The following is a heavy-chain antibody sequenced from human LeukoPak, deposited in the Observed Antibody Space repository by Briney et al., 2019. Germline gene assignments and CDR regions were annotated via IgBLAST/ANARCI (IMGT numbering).Heavy chain of an antibody. V-gene: IGHV3-23*01. CDR1: GLTFCNYY. J-gene: IGHJ4*02. Sequence: GGSLRLSGAASGLTFCNYYMSWVRQAPGKGLEWVSAISGSGTTTYYADSVKGRFTISRDNSKNTLYLQMNSLRAEDTAVYFCAKGDYYILTSFDSWGQGTLVTVSS. D-gene: IGHD3-9*01. CDR3: AKGDYYILTSFDS. CDR2: ISGSGTTT.